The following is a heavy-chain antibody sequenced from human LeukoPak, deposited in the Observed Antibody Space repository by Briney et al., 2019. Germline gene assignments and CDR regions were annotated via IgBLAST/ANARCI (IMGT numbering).Heavy chain of an antibody. Sequence: NTSETLSLTCTVSGGSISSGSYYWSWIRQPAGKGLEWIGRIYTSGSTNYNPSLKRRVTISVDTSKNQFSLKLSSVTAADTAVYYCARDRVGIAARPGDYYYYYYMDVWGKGTTVTVSS. V-gene: IGHV4-61*02. CDR1: GGSISSGSYY. D-gene: IGHD6-6*01. CDR3: ARDRVGIAARPGDYYYYYYMDV. CDR2: IYTSGST. J-gene: IGHJ6*03.